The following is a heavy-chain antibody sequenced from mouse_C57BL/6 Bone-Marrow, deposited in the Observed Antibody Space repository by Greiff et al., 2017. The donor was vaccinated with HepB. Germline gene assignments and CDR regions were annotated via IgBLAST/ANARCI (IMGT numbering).Heavy chain of an antibody. D-gene: IGHD2-5*01. CDR2: IYPRSGNT. CDR3: ARDYSNYRYFDV. CDR1: GYTFTSYG. V-gene: IGHV1-81*01. J-gene: IGHJ1*03. Sequence: QVQLKESGAELARPGASVKLSCKASGYTFTSYGISWVKQRTGQGLEWIGEIYPRSGNTYYNEKFKGKATLTADKSSSTAYMELRSLTSEDSAVYFCARDYSNYRYFDVWGTGTTVTVSS.